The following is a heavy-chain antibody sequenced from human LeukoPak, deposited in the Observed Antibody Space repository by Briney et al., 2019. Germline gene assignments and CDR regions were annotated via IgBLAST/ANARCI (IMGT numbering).Heavy chain of an antibody. CDR1: GFTFNNYG. D-gene: IGHD3-9*01. CDR2: IWYDGSNK. Sequence: PGGSLRLSCAASGFTFNNYGMHWVRQAPGKGLELVAVIWYDGSNKYYADSVKGRFTNSRDNSKNTLYLQMNSLRAEDTAVYYCVSLYDILTGYYEPFDYWGQGTLVTVSS. CDR3: VSLYDILTGYYEPFDY. J-gene: IGHJ4*02. V-gene: IGHV3-33*01.